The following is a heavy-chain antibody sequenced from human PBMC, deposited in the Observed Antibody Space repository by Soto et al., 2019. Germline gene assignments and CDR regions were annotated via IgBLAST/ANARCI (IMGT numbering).Heavy chain of an antibody. D-gene: IGHD6-19*01. CDR2: IDSGSRTI. CDR1: GFTFSTFS. CDR3: AQFSSWYGFQH. Sequence: PVGSLRLSCAASGFTFSTFSMIWVRQAPGKGLEWVSYIDSGSRTIFYADSVKGRFTISRDNAKNSIYLQMKSLRDEDTSVYYCAQFSSWYGFQHWGQGTLVTVSS. V-gene: IGHV3-48*02. J-gene: IGHJ1*01.